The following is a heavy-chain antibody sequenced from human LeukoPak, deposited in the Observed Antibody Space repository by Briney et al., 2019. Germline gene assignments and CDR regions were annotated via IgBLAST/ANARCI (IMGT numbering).Heavy chain of an antibody. J-gene: IGHJ4*02. D-gene: IGHD3-10*01. V-gene: IGHV3-21*06. Sequence: PGGSLRLSCTASGLTLSSYSMNWVRQAPGKGLEWVSSISNSGKYMYYTDSVKGRFTISRDSAKNSLYLQMNSLRAEDTAVYYCARDGGSGFHDYWGQGTLVTVSS. CDR3: ARDGGSGFHDY. CDR2: ISNSGKYM. CDR1: GLTLSSYS.